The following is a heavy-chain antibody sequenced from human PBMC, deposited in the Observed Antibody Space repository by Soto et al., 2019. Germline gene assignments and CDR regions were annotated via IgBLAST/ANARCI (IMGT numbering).Heavy chain of an antibody. D-gene: IGHD3-10*01. CDR2: IYYSGST. Sequence: PSETLSLTCTVSGGSISIGGYYWSWIRQHPGKGLEWIGYIYYSGSTYYNPSLKSRVTISVDTSKNQFSLKLSSVTAADTAVYYCARRAYYYGSGSYTWFDPWGQGTLVTVSS. J-gene: IGHJ5*02. CDR3: ARRAYYYGSGSYTWFDP. CDR1: GGSISIGGYY. V-gene: IGHV4-31*03.